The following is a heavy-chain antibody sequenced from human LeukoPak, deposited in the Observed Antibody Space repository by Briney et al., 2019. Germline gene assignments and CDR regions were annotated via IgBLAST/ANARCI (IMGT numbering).Heavy chain of an antibody. J-gene: IGHJ4*02. D-gene: IGHD3-16*01. CDR2: IWHDGSNK. V-gene: IGHV3-33*01. CDR3: AREGDAYYLDF. Sequence: PGRTLRLSCAASGFIFSTAVMHWGCRAPGKGLGWVAVIWHDGSNKHYADSVQGRFTISRDNSKNTLYLQMNDLRGEDTPVYYCAREGDAYYLDFWGAGTLVTASS. CDR1: GFIFSTAV.